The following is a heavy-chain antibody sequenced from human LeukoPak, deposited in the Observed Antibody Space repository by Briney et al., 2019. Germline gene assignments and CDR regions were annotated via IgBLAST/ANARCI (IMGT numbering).Heavy chain of an antibody. D-gene: IGHD2-2*01. V-gene: IGHV1-69*05. Sequence: GASVKVSCKASGGTFSSYAISWVRQAPGQGLEWMGGIIPIFGTANYAQKFQGRVTITTDESTSTAYLELSSMTSADTAVYYCARGMNLGYCSSTSCLNYYYYYMDVWGTGTTVTVSS. CDR3: ARGMNLGYCSSTSCLNYYYYYMDV. J-gene: IGHJ6*03. CDR1: GGTFSSYA. CDR2: IIPIFGTA.